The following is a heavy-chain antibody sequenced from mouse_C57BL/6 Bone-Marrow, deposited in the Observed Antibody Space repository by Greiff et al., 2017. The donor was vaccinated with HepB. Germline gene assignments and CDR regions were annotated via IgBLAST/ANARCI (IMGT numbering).Heavy chain of an antibody. D-gene: IGHD2-12*01. Sequence: QVQLQQSGAELVKPGASVKMSCKASGYTFTSYWITWVKQRPGQGLEWIGGIDPGSGSTNYNEKFKSKATLTVDTTSSTAYMQLSSLTSEDSAVYYCGRDGYRYNLDYWGQGTTVTVSS. CDR1: GYTFTSYW. V-gene: IGHV1-55*01. CDR3: GRDGYRYNLDY. CDR2: IDPGSGST. J-gene: IGHJ4*01.